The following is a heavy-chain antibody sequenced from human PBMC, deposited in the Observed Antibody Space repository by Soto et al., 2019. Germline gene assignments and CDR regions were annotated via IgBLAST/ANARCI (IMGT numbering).Heavy chain of an antibody. V-gene: IGHV3-66*01. Sequence: PGGSLRLSCAAFGFTVSDNYMSWVRQAPGKRLEWVSVIYSSGSTYYPDSVKGRFTISRDNSNNILYLQMNSLRVEDTAVYYCARSPTRTNSADRFDPWGEGTMVTVSS. D-gene: IGHD4-17*01. CDR1: GFTVSDNY. CDR3: ARSPTRTNSADRFDP. J-gene: IGHJ5*02. CDR2: IYSSGST.